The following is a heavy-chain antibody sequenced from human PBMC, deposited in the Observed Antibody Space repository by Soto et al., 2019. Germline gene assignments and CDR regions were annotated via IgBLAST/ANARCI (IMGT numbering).Heavy chain of an antibody. CDR2: IIPIFGTA. J-gene: IGHJ6*02. Sequence: QVQLVQSGAEVKKPGSSVKVSCKASGGTFSSYAISWVRQAPGQGLEWMGGIIPIFGTANYAQKFQGRVTITADESTSTAYMELSSLRSEDTAVYYCAIRGVVVVVATPGRYYYGMDVWGQGTTVTVSS. CDR1: GGTFSSYA. D-gene: IGHD2-15*01. CDR3: AIRGVVVVVATPGRYYYGMDV. V-gene: IGHV1-69*12.